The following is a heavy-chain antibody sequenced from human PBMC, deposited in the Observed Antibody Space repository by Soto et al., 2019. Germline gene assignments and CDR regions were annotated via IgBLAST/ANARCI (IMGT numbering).Heavy chain of an antibody. CDR2: ISAYNGNT. V-gene: IGHV1-18*01. CDR1: GYTFTSYG. Sequence: QVQLVQSGAEVKKPGASVKVSCKASGYTFTSYGISWVRQAPGQGLEWMGWISAYNGNTNYAQKLQGRVTMTTATSTSTAYMELRSLRSDDTAVYYCASSSIAATDPYGMDVWGQGTTVTVSS. D-gene: IGHD6-13*01. J-gene: IGHJ6*02. CDR3: ASSSIAATDPYGMDV.